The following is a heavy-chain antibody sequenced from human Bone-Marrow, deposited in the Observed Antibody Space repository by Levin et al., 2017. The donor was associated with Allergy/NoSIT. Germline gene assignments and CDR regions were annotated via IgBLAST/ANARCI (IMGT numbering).Heavy chain of an antibody. CDR3: AKDCGSVGATVCGARFDY. J-gene: IGHJ4*02. V-gene: IGHV3-23*01. D-gene: IGHD1-26*01. Sequence: SCAASGFTFSSYAMSWVRQAPGKGLEWVSAISGSGGSTYYADSVKGRFTISRDNSKNTLYLQMNSLRAEDTAVYYCAKDCGSVGATVCGARFDYWGQGTLVTVSS. CDR2: ISGSGGST. CDR1: GFTFSSYA.